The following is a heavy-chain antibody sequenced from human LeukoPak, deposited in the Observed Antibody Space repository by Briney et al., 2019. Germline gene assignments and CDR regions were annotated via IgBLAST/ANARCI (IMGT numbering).Heavy chain of an antibody. V-gene: IGHV4-34*01. J-gene: IGHJ4*02. CDR2: INHSGST. D-gene: IGHD2-8*01. CDR1: GGSFSGYY. Sequence: SETLSLTCAVYGGSFSGYYWSWIRQPPGKGLEWIGEINHSGSTNYNPSLKSRVTISVDTSKNQFSLKLSSVTAADTAVYYCVRMLYANTVDHHFEYWGQGTLVTVSS. CDR3: VRMLYANTVDHHFEY.